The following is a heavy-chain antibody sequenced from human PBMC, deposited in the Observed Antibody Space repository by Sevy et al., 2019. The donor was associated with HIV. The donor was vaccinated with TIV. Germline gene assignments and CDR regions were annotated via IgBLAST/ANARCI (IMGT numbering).Heavy chain of an antibody. CDR2: INPSGGST. CDR3: ARVYYYDYSGPGY. V-gene: IGHV1-46*01. D-gene: IGHD3-22*01. J-gene: IGHJ4*02. Sequence: ASVKASCKASGHTFTSYYIHWVRQAPGQGLEWMGLINPSGGSTSYAQKFQGRVTMTRDTSTNTVYIELSSLRSEDTAVYYCARVYYYDYSGPGYWGQGTLVTVSS. CDR1: GHTFTSYY.